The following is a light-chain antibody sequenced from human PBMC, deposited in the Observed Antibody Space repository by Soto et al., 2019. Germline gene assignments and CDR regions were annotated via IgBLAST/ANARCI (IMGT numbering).Light chain of an antibody. V-gene: IGLV2-14*01. J-gene: IGLJ1*01. Sequence: QSALTQPASVSGSPGQSITISCTGTSSDVGSYNYVSWYQQHPGKAPKLMIYEVSNRPSGVSNRFSGSKSGNTASLTITGLQAEDEAAYYCSSYTSSSTVFGTGTKLTVL. CDR2: EVS. CDR1: SSDVGSYNY. CDR3: SSYTSSSTV.